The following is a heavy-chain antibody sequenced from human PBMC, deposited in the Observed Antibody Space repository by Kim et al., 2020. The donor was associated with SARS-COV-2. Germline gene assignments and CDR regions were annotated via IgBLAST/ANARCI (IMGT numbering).Heavy chain of an antibody. J-gene: IGHJ5*02. D-gene: IGHD6-13*01. Sequence: YNPSLKSRFTISVDTSKNQFSLKLSSVTAADTAVYYCARGSSSWYHWFDPWGQGTLVTVSS. CDR3: ARGSSSWYHWFDP. V-gene: IGHV4-39*01.